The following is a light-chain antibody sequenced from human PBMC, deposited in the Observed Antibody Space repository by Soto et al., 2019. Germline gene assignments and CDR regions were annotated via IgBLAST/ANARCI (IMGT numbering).Light chain of an antibody. CDR2: GAS. CDR1: QSLVSD. V-gene: IGKV3-15*01. Sequence: EIVMTQSPGTLSLSPGDTATLSCRASQSLVSDLAWYQQKPGQAPRLLIFGASARPTGIPARISGSGSGTEFTLTISSLRSEDFAVYFCQQYYNWPRTFGQGTKVEI. CDR3: QQYYNWPRT. J-gene: IGKJ1*01.